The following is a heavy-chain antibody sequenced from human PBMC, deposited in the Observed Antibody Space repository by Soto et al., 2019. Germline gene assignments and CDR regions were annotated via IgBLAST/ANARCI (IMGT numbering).Heavy chain of an antibody. Sequence: ESGGGVVQPGTSLKLSCAASVFTFDDFGFHWVRQAPGKGLEWVATLSYDGSHEYYADSVKGRFTISRDNSKITLYLQMNSLKTEDTAMYYCAKEMFPRTVLDSSSPWGDYWGQGTLVTVSS. D-gene: IGHD3-22*01. CDR1: VFTFDDFG. J-gene: IGHJ4*02. CDR3: AKEMFPRTVLDSSSPWGDY. CDR2: LSYDGSHE. V-gene: IGHV3-30*18.